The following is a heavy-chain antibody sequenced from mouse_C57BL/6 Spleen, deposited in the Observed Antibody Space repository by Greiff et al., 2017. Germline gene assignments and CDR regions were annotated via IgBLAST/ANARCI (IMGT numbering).Heavy chain of an antibody. Sequence: VPLKQSGPELVKPGASVQISCKASGYSFTDYNMNWVKQSNGKSLEWIGVINPNYGTTSYNQKFKGKATVTVDQSSSTAYMQLNSLTSEDSAVYYCARGGTGERYFDVWGTGTTVTVSS. V-gene: IGHV1-39*01. CDR2: INPNYGTT. CDR1: GYSFTDYN. J-gene: IGHJ1*03. CDR3: ARGGTGERYFDV. D-gene: IGHD4-1*01.